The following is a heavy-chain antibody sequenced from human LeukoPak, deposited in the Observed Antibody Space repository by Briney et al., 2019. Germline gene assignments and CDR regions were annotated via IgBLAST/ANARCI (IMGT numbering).Heavy chain of an antibody. Sequence: SETLSLTCTVSGGSISSYYWSWIRQPLGKGLEWIGYIYTSGSTNYNPSLKSRVTISVDTSKNQFSLKLSSVTAADTAVYYCARGGYQLPGPFDIWGQGTMVTVSS. J-gene: IGHJ3*02. V-gene: IGHV4-4*09. D-gene: IGHD2-2*01. CDR1: GGSISSYY. CDR3: ARGGYQLPGPFDI. CDR2: IYTSGST.